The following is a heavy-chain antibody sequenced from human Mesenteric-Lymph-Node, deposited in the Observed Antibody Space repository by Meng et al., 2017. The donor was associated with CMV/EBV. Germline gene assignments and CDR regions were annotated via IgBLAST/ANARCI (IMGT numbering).Heavy chain of an antibody. J-gene: IGHJ3*02. Sequence: SETLSLTCTVSGGSISSTIYYWGWIRQPPGKGLEWIGSIYYSGSTYYNPSLKSRVAISVDTSKNQFSLELSSVTAADTAVYYCARLSGDSSDDAFDIWGQGTMVTVSS. D-gene: IGHD2-15*01. CDR3: ARLSGDSSDDAFDI. CDR1: GGSISSTIYY. V-gene: IGHV4-39*07. CDR2: IYYSGST.